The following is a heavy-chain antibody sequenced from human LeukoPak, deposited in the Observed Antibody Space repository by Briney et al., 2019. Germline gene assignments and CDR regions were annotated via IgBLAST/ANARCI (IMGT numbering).Heavy chain of an antibody. V-gene: IGHV1-69*13. CDR1: VGTCSSYA. D-gene: IGHD6-13*01. CDR3: ARGGSSSWPKNWFDP. Sequence: SVKVSCKSSVGTCSSYAISWVRQAPGQRLEWMVGSIPIFRTANSAQKFQGRVTITADESPITAYMELSSLRSEDTAVYYCARGGSSSWPKNWFDPWGQGTLVTVSS. J-gene: IGHJ5*02. CDR2: SIPIFRTA.